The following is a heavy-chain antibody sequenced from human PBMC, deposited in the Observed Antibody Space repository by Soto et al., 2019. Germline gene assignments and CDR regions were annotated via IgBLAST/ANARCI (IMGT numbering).Heavy chain of an antibody. Sequence: QVQLVQSGAEVKKPGSSVKVSCKASGGTFSSYTISWVRQAPGQGLEWMGRIIPILGIANYAQKFQGRVTITAAKSTSTAYMELSSLRSEDTAVYYCATTSGGYCSSTSCLSFDYWGQGTLVTVSS. D-gene: IGHD2-2*01. V-gene: IGHV1-69*02. J-gene: IGHJ4*02. CDR1: GGTFSSYT. CDR3: ATTSGGYCSSTSCLSFDY. CDR2: IIPILGIA.